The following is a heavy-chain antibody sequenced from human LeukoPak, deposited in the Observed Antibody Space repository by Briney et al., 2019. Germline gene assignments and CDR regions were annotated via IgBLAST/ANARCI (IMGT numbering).Heavy chain of an antibody. CDR1: GYTFTNYY. J-gene: IGHJ6*02. CDR3: ARVRIGQQLDKYYYYAMDV. CDR2: INPNSGGT. Sequence: ASVKVSCKASGYTFTNYYMHWVRQAPGQGLEWMGWINPNSGGTNYAQKFQGRVTMTTDTSISTAYMEVSRLRSDDTAVYYCARVRIGQQLDKYYYYAMDVWGQGTTVTVSS. D-gene: IGHD6-13*01. V-gene: IGHV1-2*02.